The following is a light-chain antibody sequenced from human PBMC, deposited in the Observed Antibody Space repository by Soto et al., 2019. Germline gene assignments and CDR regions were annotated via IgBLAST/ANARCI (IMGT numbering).Light chain of an antibody. CDR3: QQYSNWPLYT. J-gene: IGKJ2*01. CDR1: KSIGSK. Sequence: EIVMTQSPATLSVSPGETVTLSCRASKSIGSKLAWYQRKPGQAPWLLIFDTSARATGIPVRFSGSGSGTEFTLTISSLQSEDFAVYYCQQYSNWPLYTFGQGTQLGIK. CDR2: DTS. V-gene: IGKV3-15*01.